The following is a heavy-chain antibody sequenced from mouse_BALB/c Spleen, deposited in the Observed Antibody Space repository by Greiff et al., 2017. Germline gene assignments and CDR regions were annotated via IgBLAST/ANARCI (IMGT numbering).Heavy chain of an antibody. CDR1: GFTFSSFG. V-gene: IGHV5-17*02. CDR2: ISSGSSTI. D-gene: IGHD2-1*01. Sequence: EVMLVESGGGLVQPGGSRKLSCAASGFTFSSFGMHWVRQAPEKGLEWVAYISSGSSTIYYADTVKGRFTISRDNPKNTLFLQMTSLRSEDTAMYYCARGGNNYAMDYWGQGTSVTVSS. J-gene: IGHJ4*01. CDR3: ARGGNNYAMDY.